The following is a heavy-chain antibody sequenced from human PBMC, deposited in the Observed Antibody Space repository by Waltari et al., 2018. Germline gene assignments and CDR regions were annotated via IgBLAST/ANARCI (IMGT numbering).Heavy chain of an antibody. J-gene: IGHJ4*02. CDR2: MTWSGDRT. CDR1: GFTFNDHG. Sequence: EVQLVESGGGLARPGGSLRLSCAASGFTFNDHGMSWVRQAPGKGGEWVSGMTWSGDRTGYADAVKGRFTISRDNAKKSLYLQMNSLRIEDTAFYYCARGWVASTDFDNWGQGTLVTVSS. V-gene: IGHV3-20*04. CDR3: ARGWVASTDFDN. D-gene: IGHD1-26*01.